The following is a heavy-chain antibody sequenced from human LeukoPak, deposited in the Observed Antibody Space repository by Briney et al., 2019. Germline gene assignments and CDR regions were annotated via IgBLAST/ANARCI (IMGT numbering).Heavy chain of an antibody. J-gene: IGHJ5*02. CDR1: GGSFSGYY. V-gene: IGHV4-34*01. Sequence: SETLSLTCAVYGGSFSGYYWSWIRQPPGKGLEWIGEINRSGSTNYNPSLKSRVTISVDTSKNQFSLKLSSVTAADTAVYYCARLVPPGWFDPWGQGTLVTVSS. CDR2: INRSGST. CDR3: ARLVPPGWFDP.